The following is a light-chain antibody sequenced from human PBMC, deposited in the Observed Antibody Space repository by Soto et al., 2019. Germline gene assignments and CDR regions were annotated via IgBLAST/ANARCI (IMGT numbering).Light chain of an antibody. V-gene: IGKV1-9*01. Sequence: DIQLTQSPSFLSASVGDRVTITCRASQAISSYLAWFQQRPGKAPKVLIYAASTLQSGVTSRFSGSGSGTEFPLTISSLQPEDFATYFCQQLNSYPWTFGQGTKVEIK. CDR2: AAS. CDR1: QAISSY. CDR3: QQLNSYPWT. J-gene: IGKJ1*01.